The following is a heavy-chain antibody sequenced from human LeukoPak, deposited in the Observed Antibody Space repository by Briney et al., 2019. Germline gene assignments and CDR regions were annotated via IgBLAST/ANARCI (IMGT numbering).Heavy chain of an antibody. D-gene: IGHD6-13*01. CDR3: ARTGIAAVRGGGTDNWFDP. J-gene: IGHJ5*02. V-gene: IGHV1-2*02. CDR2: INPNSGGT. Sequence: ASVKVSCEASGYTFTGYYMHWVRQAPGQGLEWMGWINPNSGGTNYAQKFQGRVTMTRDTSISTAYMELSRLRSDDTAVYYCARTGIAAVRGGGTDNWFDPWGQGTLVTVSS. CDR1: GYTFTGYY.